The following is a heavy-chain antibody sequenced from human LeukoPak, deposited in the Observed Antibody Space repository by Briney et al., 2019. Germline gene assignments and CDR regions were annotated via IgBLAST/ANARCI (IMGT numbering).Heavy chain of an antibody. CDR3: ARAQCPDY. J-gene: IGHJ4*02. V-gene: IGHV3-48*01. D-gene: IGHD5/OR15-5a*01. CDR1: GFTFSGYI. Sequence: GGSLRLFCAASGFTFSGYIMNWVCQGPGKGLEWVSFIGTSGNTIYYADSVKGRFTVSRANAKNSLYLQMNSLRAEDTAVYYCARAQCPDYRGRATLVTVSS. CDR2: IGTSGNTI.